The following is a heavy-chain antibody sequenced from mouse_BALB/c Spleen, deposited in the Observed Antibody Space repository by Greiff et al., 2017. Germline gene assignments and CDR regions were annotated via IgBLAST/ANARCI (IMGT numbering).Heavy chain of an antibody. V-gene: IGHV1-54*03. Sequence: VKLVESGAELVRPGTSVKVSCKASGYAFTNYWIEWVRQSPGQGLEWIGVINPGSGGTNYNEKFKGTATLTADKSSSTAYMQLSSLTSDDSAVYFCARYCYDEGYAMDYWGQGTSVTVSS. D-gene: IGHD2-12*01. J-gene: IGHJ4*01. CDR1: GYAFTNYW. CDR3: ARYCYDEGYAMDY. CDR2: INPGSGGT.